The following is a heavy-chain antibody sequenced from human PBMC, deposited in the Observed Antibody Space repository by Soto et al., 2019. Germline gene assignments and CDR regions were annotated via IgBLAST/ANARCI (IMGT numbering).Heavy chain of an antibody. Sequence: EVQLVESGGGLVQPGRSLRLSCAASGFTFDDYAMHWVRQAPGKGLEWVSGLSWNSGSIGYADSVKGRFTISRDNAKNSLYLQMNSLRAEDTALYYCAKDRRDGPYYFDYWGQGTLVTVSS. CDR2: LSWNSGSI. CDR1: GFTFDDYA. CDR3: AKDRRDGPYYFDY. V-gene: IGHV3-9*01. J-gene: IGHJ4*02.